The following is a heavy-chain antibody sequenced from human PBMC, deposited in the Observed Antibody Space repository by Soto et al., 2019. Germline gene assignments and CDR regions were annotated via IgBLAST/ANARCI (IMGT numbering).Heavy chain of an antibody. CDR1: GFTFSSYA. CDR2: ISGSGGST. D-gene: IGHD4-17*01. CDR3: AKLYGDSPPGYYYYYMDV. Sequence: EVQLLESGGGLVQPGGSLRLSCAASGFTFSSYAMSWVRQAPGKGLEWVSAISGSGGSTYYADSVKGRFTISRDNSKNTLYLQMNSLRAEDTAVYYCAKLYGDSPPGYYYYYMDVWGKGTTVTVSS. J-gene: IGHJ6*03. V-gene: IGHV3-23*01.